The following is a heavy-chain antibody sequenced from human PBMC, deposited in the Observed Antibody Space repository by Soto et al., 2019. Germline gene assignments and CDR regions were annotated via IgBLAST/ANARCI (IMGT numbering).Heavy chain of an antibody. V-gene: IGHV1-18*04. CDR2: VSAYNGNT. Sequence: ASVKVSCKASGYTFTSYGISWVRQAPGQGLEWMGGVSAYNGNTNYAQKLQGRVTMTTETSRSRRYMDLTSLISDDTDVHHCERYIVVVQVPYGMDVWG. J-gene: IGHJ6*01. CDR3: ERYIVVVQVPYGMDV. CDR1: GYTFTSYG. D-gene: IGHD2-15*01.